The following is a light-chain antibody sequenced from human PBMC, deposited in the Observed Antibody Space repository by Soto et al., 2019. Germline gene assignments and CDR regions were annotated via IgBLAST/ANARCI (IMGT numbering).Light chain of an antibody. CDR1: SSNIGAGYD. CDR3: QSYDSSLSGPVV. V-gene: IGLV1-40*01. Sequence: QSALTQPPSVSGAPGQRVTISCTGSSSNIGAGYDVHWYQQRPGTAPKLLIFGNINRPSGVPDRFSGSKSGTSASLAITGLQAEDEADYYCQSYDSSLSGPVVFGGGTKLTVL. CDR2: GNI. J-gene: IGLJ2*01.